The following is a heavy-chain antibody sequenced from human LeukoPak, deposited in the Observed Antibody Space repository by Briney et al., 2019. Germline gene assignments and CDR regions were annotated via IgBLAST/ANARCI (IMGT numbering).Heavy chain of an antibody. Sequence: NASETLSRTCTVSGGSLGDYYWSWIRQPAGKGLEWIGRIYPTGHTHYNPSLKSWVTMSVDTSKNQFSLKMTSLTAADTAVYYCARITDPDYRSGWSGADCWGRGTQVTVSA. J-gene: IGHJ4*02. CDR1: GGSLGDYY. CDR2: IYPTGHT. V-gene: IGHV4-4*07. CDR3: ARITDPDYRSGWSGADC. D-gene: IGHD6-19*01.